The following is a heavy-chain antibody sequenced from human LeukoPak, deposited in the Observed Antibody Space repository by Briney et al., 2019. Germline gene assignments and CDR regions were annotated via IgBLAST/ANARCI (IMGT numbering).Heavy chain of an antibody. CDR1: GFTFGDYA. Sequence: GGSLRLSCTASGFTFGDYAMSWFRQAPGKGLEWVGFIRSKAYGGTTEYAASVKGRFTISRDDYKSIAYLQMNSLKTEDTAVYYCTREDGGYCSGGSCANDYWGQGTLVTVSS. V-gene: IGHV3-49*03. CDR3: TREDGGYCSGGSCANDY. D-gene: IGHD2-15*01. CDR2: IRSKAYGGTT. J-gene: IGHJ4*02.